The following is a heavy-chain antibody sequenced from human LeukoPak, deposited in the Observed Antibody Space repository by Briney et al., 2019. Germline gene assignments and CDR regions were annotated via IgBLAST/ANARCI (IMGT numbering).Heavy chain of an antibody. J-gene: IGHJ4*02. CDR3: ARLRGLNYFDY. V-gene: IGHV5-51*01. CDR1: GYSFTSYW. CDR2: IYPGDSDT. Sequence: GESLEISCKGSGYSFTSYWIGWVRQMPGKGVEWMGIIYPGDSDTRYSPSFQGKVTISADKSISTAYLQWSSAKASGTAMYYCARLRGLNYFDYWVQRTLVTVSS. D-gene: IGHD3-16*01.